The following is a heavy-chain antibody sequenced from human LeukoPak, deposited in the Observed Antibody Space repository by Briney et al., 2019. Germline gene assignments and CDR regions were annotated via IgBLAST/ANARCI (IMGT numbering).Heavy chain of an antibody. V-gene: IGHV1-69*13. CDR3: ARVGPAIYGSRTYINYYYYYMDV. J-gene: IGHJ6*03. CDR1: GGTFRSYG. Sequence: ASVKVSCKPSGGTFRSYGISWRRQAPGQRLEWMRGIFPISGTANTPQTFQGRVTMTADESTSTAYLELSSLRSEDTAVYYCARVGPAIYGSRTYINYYYYYMDVWGEGTTVSISS. D-gene: IGHD3-10*01. CDR2: IFPISGTA.